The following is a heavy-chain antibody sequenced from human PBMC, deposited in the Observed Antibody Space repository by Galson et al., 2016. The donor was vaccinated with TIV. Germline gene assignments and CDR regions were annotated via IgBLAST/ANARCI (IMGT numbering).Heavy chain of an antibody. CDR1: GFMFSGYG. CDR2: IRPDENNK. CDR3: AKPSALYSMDV. J-gene: IGHJ6*02. V-gene: IGHV3-30*02. Sequence: SLRLSCAASGFMFSGYGMHWVRQAPGKGLEWVAFIRPDENNKYYVDSVKGRFTVSRDNPKNTAYLQMNSLRPEDTAVYYCAKPSALYSMDVWGHGTTGTV.